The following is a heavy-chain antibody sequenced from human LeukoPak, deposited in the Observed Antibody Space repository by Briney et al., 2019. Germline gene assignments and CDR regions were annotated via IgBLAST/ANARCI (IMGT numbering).Heavy chain of an antibody. CDR1: GFIFSSYG. D-gene: IGHD6-13*01. CDR2: ISKDGSEQ. Sequence: GGSLRLSRAASGFIFSSYGIHWVRQPPGKGPEWVALISKDGSEQYYAGSVRGRFTVSRDNSMNTLYLQMNSLRAEDTAVYYCAKDRGQLVPNVRNDAFDIWGQGTVVTVSS. CDR3: AKDRGQLVPNVRNDAFDI. V-gene: IGHV3-30*18. J-gene: IGHJ3*02.